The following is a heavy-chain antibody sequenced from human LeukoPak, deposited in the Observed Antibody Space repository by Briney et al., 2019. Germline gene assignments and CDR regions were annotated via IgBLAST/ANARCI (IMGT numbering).Heavy chain of an antibody. J-gene: IGHJ5*02. CDR3: ARDSYSSAFDL. CDR2: ISSSISYI. V-gene: IGHV3-21*01. D-gene: IGHD6-19*01. Sequence: RGSLRLSCAASGYTFTSYSMNWVRQAPGKGLEWVSSISSSISYIYYADSVKGRFTISRDNAKNSLYLQMDSLRADDTALYYCARDSYSSAFDLWGQGTLVTVSS. CDR1: GYTFTSYS.